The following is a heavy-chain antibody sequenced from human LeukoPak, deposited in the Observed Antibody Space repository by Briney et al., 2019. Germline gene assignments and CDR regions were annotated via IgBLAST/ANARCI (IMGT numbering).Heavy chain of an antibody. V-gene: IGHV4-39*01. Sequence: SETLSLTCAVYRETFSGYYWGWIRQPPGKGLEWIGSIYYSGNTYYNPSLKSRVTISVDTSKNQFSLKLSSVTAADTAVYYCARLHYYYGMDVWGQGTTVTVSS. J-gene: IGHJ6*02. CDR2: IYYSGNT. CDR3: ARLHYYYGMDV. CDR1: RETFSGYY.